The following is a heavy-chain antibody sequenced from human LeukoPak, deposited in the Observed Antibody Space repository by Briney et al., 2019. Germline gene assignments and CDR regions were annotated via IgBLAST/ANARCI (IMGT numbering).Heavy chain of an antibody. Sequence: GGSLRLSCAASGLTFSSYTMNWVREAPGKGLEWVSSISSGSTYIYYADSLKGRFTMSRDHAKNSLYLQMNNLRAEDTAVYYCARNFSPDYAFDFWGQGTLVTVSS. D-gene: IGHD4-17*01. CDR3: ARNFSPDYAFDF. V-gene: IGHV3-21*01. CDR2: ISSGSTYI. J-gene: IGHJ4*02. CDR1: GLTFSSYT.